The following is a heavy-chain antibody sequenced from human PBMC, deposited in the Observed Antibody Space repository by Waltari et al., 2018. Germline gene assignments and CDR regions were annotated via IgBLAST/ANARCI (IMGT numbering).Heavy chain of an antibody. D-gene: IGHD3-16*01. J-gene: IGHJ4*02. Sequence: QVQLVQSGAEVKKPGSSVKVSCKASGGTFSSYAISWLRQAPGQGLEWMGGIIPIFGPANYAQKFPGRVTSTTDESTSTAYMELSSLRSEDTAVYYCARDGGAGDYFDYWGQGTLVTVSS. CDR3: ARDGGAGDYFDY. CDR2: IIPIFGPA. CDR1: GGTFSSYA. V-gene: IGHV1-69*05.